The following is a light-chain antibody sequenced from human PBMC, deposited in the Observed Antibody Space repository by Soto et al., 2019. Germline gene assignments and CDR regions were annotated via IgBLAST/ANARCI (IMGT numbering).Light chain of an antibody. CDR3: NSYAGSGTDNYV. V-gene: IGLV2-14*03. Sequence: QSALTQPASVSGSPGQAITISCSGTSSDVGAFNYVSWYQQHPGKAPKLMIYDVSNRPSGVSNRFSGSKSGNTASLTISGLRAEDEADYYCNSYAGSGTDNYVFGSGTKLTVL. CDR1: SSDVGAFNY. CDR2: DVS. J-gene: IGLJ1*01.